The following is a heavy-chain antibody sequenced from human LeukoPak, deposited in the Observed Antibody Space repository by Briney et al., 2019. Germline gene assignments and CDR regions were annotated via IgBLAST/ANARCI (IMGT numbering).Heavy chain of an antibody. D-gene: IGHD4-11*01. CDR3: ARGSYDYSTWGVDY. Sequence: ASVKVSCKASGYTFTSYDINWVRQATGQGLEWMGWINPNSGNTGYAQKFQGRVTMTRNTSISTAYMELSSLRSEDTAVYSCARGSYDYSTWGVDYWGQGTLVTVSS. V-gene: IGHV1-8*01. J-gene: IGHJ4*01. CDR1: GYTFTSYD. CDR2: INPNSGNT.